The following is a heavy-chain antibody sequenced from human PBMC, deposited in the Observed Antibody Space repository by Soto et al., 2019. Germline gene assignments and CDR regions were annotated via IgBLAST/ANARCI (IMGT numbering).Heavy chain of an antibody. Sequence: PSETLSLTCSVSGRSISESNSYWGWIRQPPGEGLEWIGTIHHTGSTYYNPSLKSRVIISLDTSKNQFSLKLSSVTAADTALYYCARPEGGYGSGYSWFDPWGQGTRVTVSS. V-gene: IGHV4-39*01. CDR1: GRSISESNSY. D-gene: IGHD5-12*01. CDR3: ARPEGGYGSGYSWFDP. CDR2: IHHTGST. J-gene: IGHJ5*02.